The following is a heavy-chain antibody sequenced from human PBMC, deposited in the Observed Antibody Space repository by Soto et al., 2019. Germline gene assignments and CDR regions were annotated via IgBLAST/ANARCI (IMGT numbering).Heavy chain of an antibody. Sequence: QVQLVESGGGVVQPGRSLRLSCAASGFTFSSYAMHWVRQAPGKGLEWVAVISYDGSNKYYADSVKGRFTISRDNSKNTRYLQMNSLRAEDTAVYYCARESYSNYVIDYWGQGTLVTVSS. J-gene: IGHJ4*02. CDR1: GFTFSSYA. D-gene: IGHD4-4*01. V-gene: IGHV3-30-3*01. CDR2: ISYDGSNK. CDR3: ARESYSNYVIDY.